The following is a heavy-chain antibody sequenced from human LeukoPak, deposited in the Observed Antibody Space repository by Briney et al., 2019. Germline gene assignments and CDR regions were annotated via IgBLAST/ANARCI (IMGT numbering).Heavy chain of an antibody. D-gene: IGHD3-10*01. J-gene: IGHJ4*02. CDR1: GGSISRYY. CDR3: ARGNRQLAYYGSGSRLPYDS. Sequence: SETLSLTCTVSGGSISRYYWSWIRQSPGKGLEWIGYSYYSGSPSNYNPSLKSRVTISVDTSKNQFSLKLTSVTAADTAVYYCARGNRQLAYYGSGSRLPYDSWGQGTLVTVSS. V-gene: IGHV4-59*12. CDR2: SYYSGSPS.